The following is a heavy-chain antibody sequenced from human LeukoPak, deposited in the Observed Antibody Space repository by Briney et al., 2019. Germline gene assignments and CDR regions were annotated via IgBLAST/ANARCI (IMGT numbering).Heavy chain of an antibody. CDR3: ARAQSPLLWFGELPRFNP. J-gene: IGHJ5*02. CDR1: GYTFTSYG. D-gene: IGHD3-10*01. CDR2: ISAYNGNT. Sequence: GASVKVSCKASGYTFTSYGISWVRQAPGQGLEWMGWISAYNGNTNYAQKLQGRVTMTTDTSTSTAYMELRSLRSDDTAVYYCARAQSPLLWFGELPRFNPWGQRTLVTVSS. V-gene: IGHV1-18*01.